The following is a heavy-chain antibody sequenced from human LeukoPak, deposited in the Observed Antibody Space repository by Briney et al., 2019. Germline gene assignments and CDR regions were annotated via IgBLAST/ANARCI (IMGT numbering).Heavy chain of an antibody. D-gene: IGHD6-25*01. J-gene: IGHJ4*02. CDR1: GFTFSRYA. CDR2: ITNSGGDT. Sequence: GGSLRLSCAASGFTFSRYAMSWVHQAPGRGLEWVSAITNSGGDTYYADSVKGRFTISRDNSKNMFYLQMNSLRVEDTAVYYCAKGSAASRPYYFDYWGQGTLVTVSS. V-gene: IGHV3-23*01. CDR3: AKGSAASRPYYFDY.